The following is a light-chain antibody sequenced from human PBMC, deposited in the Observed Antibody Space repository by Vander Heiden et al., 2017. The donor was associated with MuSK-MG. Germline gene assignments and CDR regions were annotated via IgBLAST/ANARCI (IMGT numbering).Light chain of an antibody. Sequence: DIQLTQSPSSLSASVGDRVTITCRASQSVSSYLNWYQHKPGKAPKLLIHTASTLESGVPSRFGGSRSGTEFTLTITNLQPEDFATYFCQQSYDSPETFGQGTKVDVK. CDR2: TAS. J-gene: IGKJ1*01. V-gene: IGKV1-39*01. CDR3: QQSYDSPET. CDR1: QSVSSY.